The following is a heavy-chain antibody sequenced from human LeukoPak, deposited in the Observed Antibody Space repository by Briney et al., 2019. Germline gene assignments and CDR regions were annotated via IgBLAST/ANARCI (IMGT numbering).Heavy chain of an antibody. CDR2: FGPKSDDI. J-gene: IGHJ6*03. V-gene: IGHV3-11*05. Sequence: KPGGSLRLSCAASGFTFSDHYMTWIRQPPGKGLEWLSYFGPKSDDITYADSVMGRFTISRDNTKKSLYLQMSSLRSEDTAVYYCARGPLGIFGVVNYYYYMDVWGKGTTVTVSS. CDR1: GFTFSDHY. CDR3: ARGPLGIFGVVNYYYYMDV. D-gene: IGHD3-3*01.